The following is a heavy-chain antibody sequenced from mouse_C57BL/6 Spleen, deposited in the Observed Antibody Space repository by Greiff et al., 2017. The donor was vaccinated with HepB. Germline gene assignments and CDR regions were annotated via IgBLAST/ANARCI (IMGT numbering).Heavy chain of an antibody. D-gene: IGHD2-1*01. CDR3: TKGNFFYAMDY. CDR2: INPSTGST. V-gene: IGHV1-42*01. J-gene: IGHJ4*01. CDR1: GYSFTGYY. Sequence: EVQLQQSGPELVKPGASVKISCKASGYSFTGYYMNWVKQSPEKGLEWIGEINPSTGSTTYNQKVKAKATLTVDKSTSTVYMQLTSLTSEDSAVYYCTKGNFFYAMDYWGQGTSVTVSS.